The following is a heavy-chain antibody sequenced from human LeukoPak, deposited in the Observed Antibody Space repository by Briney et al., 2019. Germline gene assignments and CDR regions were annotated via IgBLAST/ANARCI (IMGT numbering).Heavy chain of an antibody. J-gene: IGHJ4*02. Sequence: AGGSLRLACAASGFAFSDSWMTWIRQAPGKGLEWVAVISYDGSNKYYADSVKGRFTISRDNSKNTLYLQMNSLRAEDTAVYYCAREGVHADSSGYYYDYYFDYWGQGTLVTVSS. CDR2: ISYDGSNK. D-gene: IGHD3-22*01. CDR1: GFAFSDSW. V-gene: IGHV3-30-3*01. CDR3: AREGVHADSSGYYYDYYFDY.